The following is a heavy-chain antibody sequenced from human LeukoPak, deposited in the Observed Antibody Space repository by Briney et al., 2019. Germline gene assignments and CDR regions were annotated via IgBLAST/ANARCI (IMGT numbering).Heavy chain of an antibody. CDR2: ISYDGSNK. Sequence: GGYLRLYGAASGFTFSSYDMHWLPKAQGKGLEGWAVISYDGSNKYYADSVKGRFTITRDNSKNTLYLQMNSLRAEDTAVYYCARGLLVLRYLPYGMDVWGQGTTVTVSS. J-gene: IGHJ6*02. CDR1: GFTFSSYD. CDR3: ARGLLVLRYLPYGMDV. D-gene: IGHD3-9*01. V-gene: IGHV3-30*04.